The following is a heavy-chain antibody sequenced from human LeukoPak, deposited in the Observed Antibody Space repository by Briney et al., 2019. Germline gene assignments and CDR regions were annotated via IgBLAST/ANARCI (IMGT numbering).Heavy chain of an antibody. V-gene: IGHV3-9*01. J-gene: IGHJ4*02. CDR2: ISWDSGSI. D-gene: IGHD1-26*01. CDR1: GFTFDDYA. CDR3: AKLTASGGSTH. Sequence: GGSLRLSCAASGFTFDDYAMHWVRQAPGKGLEWVSGISWDSGSIGYADSVKGRFTISRDNAKNSLYLQMNSLRAEDTALYYCAKLTASGGSTHWGQGTLVTVSS.